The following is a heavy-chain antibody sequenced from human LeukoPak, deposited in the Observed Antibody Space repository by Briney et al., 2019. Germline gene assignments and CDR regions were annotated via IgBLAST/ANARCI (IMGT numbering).Heavy chain of an antibody. V-gene: IGHV1-2*02. CDR1: GYTFTGYE. CDR3: ARGEVYDSSGYYYGIRFDP. CDR2: INPDSGGT. D-gene: IGHD3-22*01. Sequence: GASVKVPCKASGYTFTGYEIHWVRQAPGQGLEWRGGINPDSGGTNYAQKFQCRVTMTRDMSTSTVYMELSSLRSEDTAVYYCARGEVYDSSGYYYGIRFDPWGQGTLVTVSS. J-gene: IGHJ5*02.